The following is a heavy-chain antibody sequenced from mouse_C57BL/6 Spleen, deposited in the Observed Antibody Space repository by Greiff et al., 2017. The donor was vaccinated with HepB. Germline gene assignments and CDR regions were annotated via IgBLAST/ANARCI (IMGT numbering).Heavy chain of an antibody. CDR2: ISDGGSYT. Sequence: EVQLVESGGGLVKPGGSLKLSCAASGFTFSSYAMSWVRQTPEKRLEWVATISDGGSYTYYPDNVKGRFTISRDNAKNNLYLQMSHLKSEDTAMYYCARGAYYSNSAWFAYWGQGTLVTVSA. J-gene: IGHJ3*01. V-gene: IGHV5-4*01. CDR1: GFTFSSYA. D-gene: IGHD2-5*01. CDR3: ARGAYYSNSAWFAY.